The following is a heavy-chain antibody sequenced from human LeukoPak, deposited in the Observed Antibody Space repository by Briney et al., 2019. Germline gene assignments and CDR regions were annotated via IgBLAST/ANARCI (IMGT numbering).Heavy chain of an antibody. Sequence: ASVKVSCKASGYTFTSYGISWVRQAPGQRLEWMGWINAGNGNTKYSRKFQGRVTITRDTSASTAYMELSSLRSEDTAVYYCARGTWIQLWEPFDYWGQGTLVTVSS. D-gene: IGHD5-18*01. CDR1: GYTFTSYG. V-gene: IGHV1-3*01. J-gene: IGHJ4*02. CDR2: INAGNGNT. CDR3: ARGTWIQLWEPFDY.